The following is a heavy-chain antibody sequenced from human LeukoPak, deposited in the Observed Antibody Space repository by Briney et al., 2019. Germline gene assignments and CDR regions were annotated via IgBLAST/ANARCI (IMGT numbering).Heavy chain of an antibody. V-gene: IGHV3-13*01. CDR3: AXXXXXXXXXXSTGRYFDY. Sequence: GGSLRLSCAASGFSFSNYDMHWVRQAAGKGLEWVSVIGTTGDTFYAGSVKGRFTISRENAKNSLYLQMNRLRVGDTAVYYCAXXXXXXXXXXSTGRYFDYWGPGIQVTVSS. J-gene: IGHJ4*02. CDR1: GFSFSNYD. CDR2: IGTTGDT.